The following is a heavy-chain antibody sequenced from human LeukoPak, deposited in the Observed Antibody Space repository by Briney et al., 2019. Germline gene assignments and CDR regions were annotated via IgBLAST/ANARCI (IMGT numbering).Heavy chain of an antibody. V-gene: IGHV1-2*02. CDR1: GYTFTGYY. J-gene: IGHJ4*02. D-gene: IGHD6-13*01. CDR3: ARGASSWYFVDYFDY. CDR2: INPNSGGT. Sequence: ASVKVSCKASGYTFTGYYMHWVRQAPGQGLEWMGWINPNSGGTNYAQKFQGRVTMTRDTSISTAYMELSRLRSDDTAVYYCARGASSWYFVDYFDYWGQGTLVTVSS.